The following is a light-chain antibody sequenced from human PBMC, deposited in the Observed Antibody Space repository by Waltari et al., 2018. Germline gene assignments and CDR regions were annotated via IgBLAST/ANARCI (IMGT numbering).Light chain of an antibody. CDR3: QQYGSPPPT. CDR1: QTVSDDF. V-gene: IGKV3-20*01. CDR2: AAS. J-gene: IGKJ1*01. Sequence: IVLTQSPGTLSSSPGERVTLSCRASQTVSDDFLAWYQQKPGRTPRLLMYAASARATGVPDRFRGSGSGTDFSLTITRLEAEDFAVYYCQQYGSPPPTFGQGTMVEI.